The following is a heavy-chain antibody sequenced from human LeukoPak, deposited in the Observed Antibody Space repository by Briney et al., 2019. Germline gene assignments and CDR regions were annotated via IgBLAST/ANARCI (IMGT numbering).Heavy chain of an antibody. Sequence: SETLSLTCTVPGGSISSYYWSWIRQPPGKGLEWIGSIYTSGSTNYKPSLKSRVTISVDTSKNQFSLKLTSVTAADTAVYYCARLLPPSGSYSYYYYYMDVWGKGTTVTVSS. D-gene: IGHD1-26*01. CDR3: ARLLPPSGSYSYYYYYMDV. V-gene: IGHV4-4*09. CDR1: GGSISSYY. CDR2: IYTSGST. J-gene: IGHJ6*03.